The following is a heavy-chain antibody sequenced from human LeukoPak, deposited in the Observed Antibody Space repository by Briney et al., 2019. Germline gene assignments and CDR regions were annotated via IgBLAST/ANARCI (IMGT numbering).Heavy chain of an antibody. CDR2: ISGSGGST. Sequence: GGSLRLSCAASGFTFSSYAMSWVRQAPGKGLEWVSAISGSGGSTYYADSVKGRFTISRDNSKNTLYLQMNSLRAEDTAVYYCAKDRGSYGPTNYYYYYVMDVWGQRTTVTVSS. V-gene: IGHV3-23*01. CDR1: GFTFSSYA. D-gene: IGHD3-16*01. J-gene: IGHJ6*02. CDR3: AKDRGSYGPTNYYYYYVMDV.